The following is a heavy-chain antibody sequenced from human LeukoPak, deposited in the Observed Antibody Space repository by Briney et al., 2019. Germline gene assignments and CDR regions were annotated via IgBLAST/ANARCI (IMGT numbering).Heavy chain of an antibody. D-gene: IGHD3-9*01. CDR1: GFTFSSYE. CDR3: ARGKAYDILTGNLDY. V-gene: IGHV3-48*03. Sequence: GGSLRLSCAASGFTFSSYEMNWVRQAPGKGLEWVSYISSSGSTIYYADSVKGRFTISRDNAKNSLYLQMNSLRAEDTAVYYCARGKAYDILTGNLDYWGQGTLVTVSS. J-gene: IGHJ4*02. CDR2: ISSSGSTI.